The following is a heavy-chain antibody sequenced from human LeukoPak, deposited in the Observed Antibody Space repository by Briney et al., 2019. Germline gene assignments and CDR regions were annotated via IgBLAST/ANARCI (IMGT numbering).Heavy chain of an antibody. D-gene: IGHD7-27*01. CDR2: INPNSGGT. Sequence: ASVKVSCKASGYTFTGYYMHWVRQAPGQGLEWMGWINPNSGGTNYAQKFQRRVTMTRDTSNSTAYMELSRLRSDDTAVYYCGRLTGDRNWFDPWGQGTLVTVSS. CDR1: GYTFTGYY. CDR3: GRLTGDRNWFDP. J-gene: IGHJ5*02. V-gene: IGHV1-2*02.